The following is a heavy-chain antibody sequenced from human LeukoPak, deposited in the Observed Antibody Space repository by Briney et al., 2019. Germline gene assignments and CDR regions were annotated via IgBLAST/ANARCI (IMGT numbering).Heavy chain of an antibody. CDR2: IYSGGST. CDR3: ARGDSSGYYYFEY. J-gene: IGHJ4*02. D-gene: IGHD6-19*01. Sequence: GGSLRLSCAASGFTVSSNYMSWVRQAPGKGLEWVSVIYSGGSTYYADSVKGRFTISRDNSKNTLYLQMNSLRAEDTAVYYFARGDSSGYYYFEYWGQGTLVTVSS. CDR1: GFTVSSNY. V-gene: IGHV3-53*01.